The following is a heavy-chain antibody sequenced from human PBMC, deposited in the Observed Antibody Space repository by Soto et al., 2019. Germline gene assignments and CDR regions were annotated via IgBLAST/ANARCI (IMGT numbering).Heavy chain of an antibody. D-gene: IGHD4-17*01. CDR2: INYRGSS. CDR3: ATNYGDYRKFDF. Sequence: QVQLQESGPGLVRPSETLSLTCSVSGGSISNYYGSWLRESQGKRLKWIGYINYRGSSSYNPSLRSRVTISVDTSKNQFSLKLSSVTAADTAVYYCATNYGDYRKFDFWGQGAPVTVSS. V-gene: IGHV4-59*01. CDR1: GGSISNYY. J-gene: IGHJ4*02.